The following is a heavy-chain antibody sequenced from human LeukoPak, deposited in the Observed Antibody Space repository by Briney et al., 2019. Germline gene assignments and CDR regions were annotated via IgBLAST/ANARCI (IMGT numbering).Heavy chain of an antibody. CDR1: GESFSGYY. CDR3: ARGQVAGYYFDY. J-gene: IGHJ4*02. D-gene: IGHD6-19*01. Sequence: PAETLSLTFPVYGESFSGYYFPWIRQPPGKGLEWIGEIHHSGSTSYNPSLKSRVTISLDAAKNQISLRLRSVTAADTAVYYCARGQVAGYYFDYWGQGTLVTVSS. CDR2: IHHSGST. V-gene: IGHV4-34*01.